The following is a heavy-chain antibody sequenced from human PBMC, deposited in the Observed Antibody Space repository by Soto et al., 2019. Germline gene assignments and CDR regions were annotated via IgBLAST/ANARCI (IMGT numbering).Heavy chain of an antibody. J-gene: IGHJ4*02. CDR3: ARLAYSSRGGQFFDY. Sequence: QVQLQESGPGLVEPSQTLSLTCNVSGDSISSGGYHWSWIRQHPGKGLEWIVYIYYSGDSYYNPYLKSRVAISVHTSKKQFSLNLSSATAADTAVYYCARLAYSSRGGQFFDYWGQGVLVTVSS. CDR2: IYYSGDS. CDR1: GDSISSGGYH. D-gene: IGHD6-13*01. V-gene: IGHV4-31*03.